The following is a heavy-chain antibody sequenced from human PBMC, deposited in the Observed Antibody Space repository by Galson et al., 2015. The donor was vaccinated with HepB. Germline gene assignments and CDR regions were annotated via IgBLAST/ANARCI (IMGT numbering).Heavy chain of an antibody. D-gene: IGHD3-9*01. CDR2: INAGNGNT. CDR3: ARAPHYDILTGYSGIPNYGMDV. V-gene: IGHV1-3*01. Sequence: SVKVSCKASGYTFTSYAMHWVRQAPGQRLEWMGWINAGNGNTKYSQKFQGRVTITRDTSASTAYMELSSLRYEDTAVYYCARAPHYDILTGYSGIPNYGMDVWGQGTTVTVSS. CDR1: GYTFTSYA. J-gene: IGHJ6*02.